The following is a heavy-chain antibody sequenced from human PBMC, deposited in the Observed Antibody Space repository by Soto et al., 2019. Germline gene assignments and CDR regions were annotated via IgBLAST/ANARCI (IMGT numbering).Heavy chain of an antibody. CDR1: GVTFSSYA. CDR3: ARGLHDYGDGWFDP. V-gene: IGHV1-69*13. Sequence: ASVKVSCKASGVTFSSYAISWVRQAPGQGLEWMGGIIPIFGTANYAQKFQGRVTITADESTSTAYMELSSLRSEDTAVYYCARGLHDYGDGWFDPWGQGTLVTVSS. J-gene: IGHJ5*02. CDR2: IIPIFGTA. D-gene: IGHD4-17*01.